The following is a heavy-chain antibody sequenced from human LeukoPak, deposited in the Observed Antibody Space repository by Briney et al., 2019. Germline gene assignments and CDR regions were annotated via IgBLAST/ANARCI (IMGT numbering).Heavy chain of an antibody. CDR1: GGSISSYY. V-gene: IGHV4-4*09. D-gene: IGHD5-18*01. Sequence: KSSETLSLTCTVSGGSISSYYWSWIRQPPGKGLEWTGYIYTSGSTNYNPSLKSRVTISVDTSKNQFSLKLSSVTAADTAVYYCARGTAMANFDYWGQGTLVTVSS. J-gene: IGHJ4*02. CDR2: IYTSGST. CDR3: ARGTAMANFDY.